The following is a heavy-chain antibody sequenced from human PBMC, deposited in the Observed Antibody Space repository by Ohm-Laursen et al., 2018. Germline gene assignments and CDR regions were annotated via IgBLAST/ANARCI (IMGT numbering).Heavy chain of an antibody. Sequence: SLRLSCTASGFTFSSYWMTWVRQAPGKELEWVANIKEDGSQKNYVDSVKGRFTLSRDNANNFLYLQMNSLRAEDTAVYYCARDISPVIVGVAFDVFDIWGQGTMVTVSS. CDR1: GFTFSSYW. CDR2: IKEDGSQK. D-gene: IGHD1-26*01. J-gene: IGHJ3*02. CDR3: ARDISPVIVGVAFDVFDI. V-gene: IGHV3-7*01.